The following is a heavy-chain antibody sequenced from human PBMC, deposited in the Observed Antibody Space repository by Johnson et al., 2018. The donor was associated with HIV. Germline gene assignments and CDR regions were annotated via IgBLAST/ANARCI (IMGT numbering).Heavy chain of an antibody. CDR1: GFTVSSNY. CDR3: ASGAYSSSLTFDI. D-gene: IGHD6-6*01. Sequence: VQLVESGGGLIQPGGSLRLSCAASGFTVSSNYMSWVRQAPGKGLEWVSVLYSGGSTYYTDSVKGRFIISRDNSKNTLYLQMNSLRVEDTAVYYCASGAYSSSLTFDIWGQGTMVTVSS. J-gene: IGHJ3*02. CDR2: LYSGGST. V-gene: IGHV3-53*01.